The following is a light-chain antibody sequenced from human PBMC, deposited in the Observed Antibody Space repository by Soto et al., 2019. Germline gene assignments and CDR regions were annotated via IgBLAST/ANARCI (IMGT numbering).Light chain of an antibody. CDR1: SSDVGGYNY. V-gene: IGLV2-8*01. J-gene: IGLJ2*01. Sequence: QYAPTQPPSASGSLGQSVTISCTGTSSDVGGYNYVSWHQQHPGKAPKVMIYEVTKRPPGVPDRFSGSKSGNTASLTVSGLQAEDEADYYCSSFAGGGNPVLLGGGTKLTVL. CDR3: SSFAGGGNPVL. CDR2: EVT.